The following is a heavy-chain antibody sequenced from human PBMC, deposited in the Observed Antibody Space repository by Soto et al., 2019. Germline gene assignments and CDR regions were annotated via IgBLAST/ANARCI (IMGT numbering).Heavy chain of an antibody. Sequence: QVQLVQSGAEEKKPGASVKVSCKASGYTFTSYAMHWVRQAPGQRLEWMGWINAGNGNTKHSQKLQGRVTITRDTSASTAYMELSSLRSEDTAVYYFARDVAAADYWGQGTLVTVSS. D-gene: IGHD6-13*01. J-gene: IGHJ4*02. CDR1: GYTFTSYA. CDR3: ARDVAAADY. CDR2: INAGNGNT. V-gene: IGHV1-3*05.